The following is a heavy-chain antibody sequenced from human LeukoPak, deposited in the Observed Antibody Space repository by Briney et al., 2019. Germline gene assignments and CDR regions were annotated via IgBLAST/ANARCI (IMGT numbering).Heavy chain of an antibody. D-gene: IGHD3-10*01. V-gene: IGHV4-34*01. J-gene: IGHJ5*02. CDR3: ARGLHPSLVLRGVIREATPIRFDP. CDR2: INHSGST. Sequence: SATLSLTCAVYGRSFSGYYWSLIRPPPGKGLGGVGEINHSGSTNYNPSLKSRVTISVDTSKNKFSLKLSSVTAADTAVYYCARGLHPSLVLRGVIREATPIRFDPWGQGTLVTVSS. CDR1: GRSFSGYY.